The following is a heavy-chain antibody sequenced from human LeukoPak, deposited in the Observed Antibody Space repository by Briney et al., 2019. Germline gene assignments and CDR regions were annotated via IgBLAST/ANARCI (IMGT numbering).Heavy chain of an antibody. V-gene: IGHV1-2*02. CDR2: INPNSGGT. Sequence: ASVTVSCKASGYTFIGYYMHWVRQAPGQGLEWMGWINPNSGGTNYAQKFQGRVTMTRDTSISTAYMELSRLRSDDTAVYYCAREGLDYYDSDDAFDIWGQGTLVTVSS. D-gene: IGHD3-22*01. CDR3: AREGLDYYDSDDAFDI. J-gene: IGHJ4*02. CDR1: GYTFIGYY.